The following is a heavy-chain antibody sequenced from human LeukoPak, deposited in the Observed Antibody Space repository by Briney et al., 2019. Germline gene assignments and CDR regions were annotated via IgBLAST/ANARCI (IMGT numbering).Heavy chain of an antibody. CDR1: GYSISSGYY. CDR2: IHHTGST. D-gene: IGHD3-3*01. J-gene: IGHJ5*02. Sequence: SDTLSLTCSVSGYSISSGYYWGWIRPPPGTGLEWIGNIHHTGSTYYNPSLKRRVTISRDTYKNHFSLNQHSVTPADPAVFYFAKYNSDFGSGYSKWFDLWGQGTLVTVSS. V-gene: IGHV4-38-2*02. CDR3: AKYNSDFGSGYSKWFDL.